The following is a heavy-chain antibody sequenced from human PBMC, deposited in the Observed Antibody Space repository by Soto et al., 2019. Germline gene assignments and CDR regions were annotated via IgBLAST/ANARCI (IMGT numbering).Heavy chain of an antibody. CDR1: GYTFTSYG. J-gene: IGHJ4*02. CDR2: ISAYNGNT. CDR3: ARERCEAGSSSPPLDY. V-gene: IGHV1-18*01. D-gene: IGHD6-6*01. Sequence: ASVKVSCKASGYTFTSYGISWVRQAPGQGLEWMGWISAYNGNTNYAQKLQGRVTMTTDTSTSTAYMELRSLRSDDTAVYYCARERCEAGSSSPPLDYWGQGTLVTVSS.